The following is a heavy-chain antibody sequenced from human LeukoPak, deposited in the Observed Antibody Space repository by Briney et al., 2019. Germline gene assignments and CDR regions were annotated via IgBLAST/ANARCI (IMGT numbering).Heavy chain of an antibody. V-gene: IGHV3-30*18. J-gene: IGHJ4*02. Sequence: PGGSLRLSCAASGFTFTNYGMHWVREAPGKGLEWVAVISYDGRNKYYTDSVKGRFTISRVKSKNTLYLQMNNLRAEDTAVYYCAKDVGERYYFDYWGQGTLVTVSS. CDR1: GFTFTNYG. CDR2: ISYDGRNK. CDR3: AKDVGERYYFDY.